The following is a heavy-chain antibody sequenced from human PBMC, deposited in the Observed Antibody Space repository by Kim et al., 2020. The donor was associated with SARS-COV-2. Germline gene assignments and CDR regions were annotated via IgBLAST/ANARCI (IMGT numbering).Heavy chain of an antibody. Sequence: SETLSLTCAVYGGSFSGYYWSWIRQPPGKGLEWIGEINHSGSTNYNPSLKSRVTISVDTSKNQFSLKLSSVTAADTAVYYCAVTYYDFWSSYSLDYYFDYWGQGTLVTVSS. V-gene: IGHV4-34*01. CDR3: AVTYYDFWSSYSLDYYFDY. D-gene: IGHD3-3*01. CDR2: INHSGST. J-gene: IGHJ4*02. CDR1: GGSFSGYY.